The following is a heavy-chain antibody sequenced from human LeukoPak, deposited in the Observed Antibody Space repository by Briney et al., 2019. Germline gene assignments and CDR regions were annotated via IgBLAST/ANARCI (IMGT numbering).Heavy chain of an antibody. V-gene: IGHV3-9*01. D-gene: IGHD3-10*01. CDR3: AKDSGDTYYYYGMDV. Sequence: PGRSLRLSCAASGFTFDDYAMHWVRQAPGKGLEWVSGISWNSGSIGYADSVKGRFTISRDNAKNSLYLRMNSLRAEDTALYYCAKDSGDTYYYYGMDVWGQGTTVTVS. CDR2: ISWNSGSI. J-gene: IGHJ6*02. CDR1: GFTFDDYA.